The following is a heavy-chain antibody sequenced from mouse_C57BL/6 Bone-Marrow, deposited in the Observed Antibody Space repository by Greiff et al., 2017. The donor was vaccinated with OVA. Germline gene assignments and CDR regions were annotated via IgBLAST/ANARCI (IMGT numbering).Heavy chain of an antibody. CDR2: ISNGGGST. Sequence: EVQLVESGGGLVQPGGSLKLSCAASGFTFSDYYMYWVRQTPEKRLEWVAYISNGGGSTYYPDTVKGRFTISRDNAKNTLYLQMSRLKSEDTAMYYCARPLLLRPAWFAYWGQGTLVTVSA. V-gene: IGHV5-12*01. J-gene: IGHJ3*01. D-gene: IGHD1-1*01. CDR1: GFTFSDYY. CDR3: ARPLLLRPAWFAY.